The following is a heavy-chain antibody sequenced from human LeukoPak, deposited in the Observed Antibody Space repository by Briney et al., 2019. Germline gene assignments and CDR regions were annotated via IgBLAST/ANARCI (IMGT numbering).Heavy chain of an antibody. CDR2: ISGSGGSP. J-gene: IGHJ4*02. V-gene: IGHV3-23*01. Sequence: GGSLRLSCAASGFTFTNYAMNWVRQAPGKGLEWVSAISGSGGSPSYADSVRGRFTISRDNSNNMLYLQMNSLRAEDTAVYYCAKPLRDAGSFNYPYFDFWGQGTLVTVSS. CDR3: AKPLRDAGSFNYPYFDF. CDR1: GFTFTNYA. D-gene: IGHD5-24*01.